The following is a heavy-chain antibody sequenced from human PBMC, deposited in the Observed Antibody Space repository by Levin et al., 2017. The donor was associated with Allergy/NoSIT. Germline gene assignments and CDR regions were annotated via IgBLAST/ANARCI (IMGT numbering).Heavy chain of an antibody. D-gene: IGHD6-19*01. CDR3: ARDQFLYGSASGGWFDP. V-gene: IGHV3-53*01. J-gene: IGHJ5*02. Sequence: PGESLKISCAASGFTVSSHYMNWIRQAPGKGLEWVSVIYSDGRTFYADSVKGRVTISRDNSKNTLYLQMNSLGVEDTAVYYCARDQFLYGSASGGWFDPWGQGTLVTVSS. CDR1: GFTVSSHY. CDR2: IYSDGRT.